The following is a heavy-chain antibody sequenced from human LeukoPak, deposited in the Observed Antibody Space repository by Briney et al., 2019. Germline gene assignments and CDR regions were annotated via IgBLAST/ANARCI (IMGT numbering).Heavy chain of an antibody. D-gene: IGHD2-2*02. CDR2: IYTSGST. CDR3: AREDIVVVTAAISRWFDP. J-gene: IGHJ5*02. V-gene: IGHV4-4*07. CDR1: GGSISSYY. Sequence: SETLSLTCTVSGGSISSYYWSWLRQPAGKGLEWIGRIYTSGSTNYNPSLKRRVTMSVDTSKSQFSLKLSSVTAADTAVYYCAREDIVVVTAAISRWFDPWGQGTLVLVSS.